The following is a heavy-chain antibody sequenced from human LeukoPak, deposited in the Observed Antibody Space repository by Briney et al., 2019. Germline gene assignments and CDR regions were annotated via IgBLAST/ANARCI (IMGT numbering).Heavy chain of an antibody. CDR1: GNTFTGYN. CDR2: INPNSGGT. J-gene: IGHJ4*02. V-gene: IGHV1-2*02. CDR3: ARSPTAGSFDY. D-gene: IGHD6-13*01. Sequence: ASVKVSCKASGNTFTGYNMHWVRQVPGQGLEWMGWINPNSGGTNYAEKFRDRVTMTRDTSISTAYMELSSLRSDDTALYYCARSPTAGSFDYWGQGTLVTVPS.